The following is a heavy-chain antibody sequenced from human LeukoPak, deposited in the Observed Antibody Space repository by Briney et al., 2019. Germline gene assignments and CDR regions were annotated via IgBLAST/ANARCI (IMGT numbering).Heavy chain of an antibody. CDR2: ISGSGGST. J-gene: IGHJ5*02. D-gene: IGHD3-3*01. CDR1: GFTFSSYA. Sequence: GSLRLSCAASGFTFSSYAMSWVRQAPGKGLEWVSAISGSGGSTYYADSVKGRFTISRDNSKNTLYLQMNSLRAEDTAVYYCARSPYYDFWSGYSNWFDPWGQGTLVTVSS. V-gene: IGHV3-23*01. CDR3: ARSPYYDFWSGYSNWFDP.